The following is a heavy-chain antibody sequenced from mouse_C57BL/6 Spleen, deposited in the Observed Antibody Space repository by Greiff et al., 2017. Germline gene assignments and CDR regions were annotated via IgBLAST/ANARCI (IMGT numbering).Heavy chain of an antibody. CDR1: GYAFSSSW. CDR3: AREEPDWYFDV. J-gene: IGHJ1*03. Sequence: VQRQQSGPELVKPGASVKISCKASGYAFSSSWMNWVKQRPGKGLEWIGRIYPGDGDTNYNGKFTGKATLTADKSSSTAYMQLSSLTAEDSAVYCCAREEPDWYFDVWGTGTTVTVSA. CDR2: IYPGDGDT. V-gene: IGHV1-82*01.